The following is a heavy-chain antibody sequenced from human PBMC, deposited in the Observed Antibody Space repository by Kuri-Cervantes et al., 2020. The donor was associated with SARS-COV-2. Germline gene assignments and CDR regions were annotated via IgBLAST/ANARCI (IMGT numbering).Heavy chain of an antibody. D-gene: IGHD2-15*01. CDR2: INHSEST. J-gene: IGHJ5*02. CDR3: ARYSGWFDP. CDR1: GGSFSGYY. V-gene: IGHV4-34*01. Sequence: SETLSLPCAVYGGSFSGYYWSWNRQPPGKGLEWIGEINHSESTNYNPTLKSGVTISVDTSKNQFSLKLSSVTAADTAVYYCARYSGWFDPWGQGTLVTVSS.